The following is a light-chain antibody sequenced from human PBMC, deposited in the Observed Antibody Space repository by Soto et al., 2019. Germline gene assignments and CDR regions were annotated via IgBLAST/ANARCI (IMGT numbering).Light chain of an antibody. CDR2: DAS. V-gene: IGKV3-20*01. Sequence: VLTQSPATLSLSPGERVTLSCRASQSVRGAFAWYQQKPGQAPRLLIYDASSRATGIPDRFSGSGSGTDFTLSISRLEPEDFAVYFCQQFGSFVYTFGQGTKLEI. CDR3: QQFGSFVYT. CDR1: QSVRGA. J-gene: IGKJ2*01.